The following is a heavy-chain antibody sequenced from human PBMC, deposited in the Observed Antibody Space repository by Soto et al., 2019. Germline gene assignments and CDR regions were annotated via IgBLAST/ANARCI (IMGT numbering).Heavy chain of an antibody. CDR1: GGSFSGYY. CDR3: ARDKITGLFDY. Sequence: SEMLSLTCAVYGGSFSGYYWSWIRQSPGKGLEWIGEINHSGSTYYNPSLKSRVTISVDRSKNQFSLKLTSVTAADTAVYYCARDKITGLFDYCGQGTLVTVSS. CDR2: INHSGST. J-gene: IGHJ4*02. V-gene: IGHV4-34*01. D-gene: IGHD2-8*02.